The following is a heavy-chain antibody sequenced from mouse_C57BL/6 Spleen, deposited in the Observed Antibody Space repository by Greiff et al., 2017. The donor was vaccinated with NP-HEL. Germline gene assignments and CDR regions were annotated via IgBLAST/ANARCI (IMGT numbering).Heavy chain of an antibody. J-gene: IGHJ4*01. Sequence: VQLQQPGAELVMPGASVKLSCKASGYTFTSYWMHWVKQRPGQGLEWIGEIDPSDSYTNYNQKFKGKSTLTVDKSSSTAYMQLSSLTSEDSAVYYCARRGNWVYAMDYWGQGTSVTVAS. V-gene: IGHV1-69*01. D-gene: IGHD4-1*01. CDR3: ARRGNWVYAMDY. CDR2: IDPSDSYT. CDR1: GYTFTSYW.